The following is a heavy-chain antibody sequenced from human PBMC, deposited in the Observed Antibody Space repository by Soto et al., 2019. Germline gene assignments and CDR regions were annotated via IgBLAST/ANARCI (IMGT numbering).Heavy chain of an antibody. D-gene: IGHD3-22*01. J-gene: IGHJ4*02. CDR2: IIPIFGTG. V-gene: IGHV1-69*01. Sequence: QVQLVQSGAEVKKPGSSVKFSCKASGGTFSSYAIDWVRQAPGQGLEWMGGIIPIFGTGNYAQKFQGRITITADESTSTAYMELRSLRSEDTAVYYCARGAHSYSRAYYYFYWGQGTLVTVSS. CDR3: ARGAHSYSRAYYYFY. CDR1: GGTFSSYA.